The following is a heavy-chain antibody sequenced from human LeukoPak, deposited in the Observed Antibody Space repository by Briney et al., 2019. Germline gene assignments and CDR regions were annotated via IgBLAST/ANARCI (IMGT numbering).Heavy chain of an antibody. D-gene: IGHD2-8*01. V-gene: IGHV3-21*01. CDR2: ISSSSSYI. J-gene: IGHJ4*02. CDR3: ARVFRYCTNGVCYLAFDY. Sequence: PGXXXXLSCAASGFTFSSYSMNWVRQAQGKGLEWVSSISSSSSYIYYADSVKGRFTIYRDNAKNSLYLQMNSLRAEDTAVYYCARVFRYCTNGVCYLAFDYWGQGTLVTVSS. CDR1: GFTFSSYS.